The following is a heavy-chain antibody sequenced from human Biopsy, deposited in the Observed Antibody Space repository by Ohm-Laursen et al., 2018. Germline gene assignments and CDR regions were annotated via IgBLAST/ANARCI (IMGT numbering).Heavy chain of an antibody. CDR3: AKDRFPYTSGYSSVFEY. J-gene: IGHJ4*02. V-gene: IGHV3-30*18. D-gene: IGHD3-22*01. CDR1: GFTFSSYG. CDR2: ISNNGDIK. Sequence: SLRLSCAASGFTFSSYGMHWVRQAPGKGLEWVSLISNNGDIKYSADSMEGRFTISRDNSRNTPFLQMNSLKAEDTAVYYCAKDRFPYTSGYSSVFEYWGQGTLVTVSS.